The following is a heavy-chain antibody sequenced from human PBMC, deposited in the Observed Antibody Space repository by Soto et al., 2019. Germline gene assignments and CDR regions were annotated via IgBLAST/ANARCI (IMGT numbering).Heavy chain of an antibody. J-gene: IGHJ6*02. CDR1: GYTLTELS. D-gene: IGHD2-2*01. Sequence: ASVKVSCKVSGYTLTELSMHWVLQAPGKGLEWMGGFDPEDGETIYAQKFQGRVTMTEDTSTDTAYMELSSLRSEDTALYYCAISKPAPGVVPAATYYYYYGMGVWGQGTTVTVSS. CDR2: FDPEDGET. V-gene: IGHV1-24*01. CDR3: AISKPAPGVVPAATYYYYYGMGV.